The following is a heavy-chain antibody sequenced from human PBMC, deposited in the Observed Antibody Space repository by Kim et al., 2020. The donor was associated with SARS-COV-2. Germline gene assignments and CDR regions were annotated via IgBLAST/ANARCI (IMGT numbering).Heavy chain of an antibody. D-gene: IGHD3-9*01. Sequence: SETLSLTCTVSNGSISSGGYYWSWIRQHPGKGLEWIAYIYYTGSTYYNPSLKSRVTISINTSNNQFSLKMTSVTAADTAIYFCARVRLRYFDWFDPWGQGTLVTVS. J-gene: IGHJ5*02. CDR1: NGSISSGGYY. CDR2: IYYTGST. V-gene: IGHV4-31*03. CDR3: ARVRLRYFDWFDP.